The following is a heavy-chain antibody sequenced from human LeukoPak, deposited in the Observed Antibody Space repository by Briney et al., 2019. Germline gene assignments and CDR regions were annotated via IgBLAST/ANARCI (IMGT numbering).Heavy chain of an antibody. CDR1: GGSFRGYY. Sequence: SETLSLTCAVYGGSFRGYYWSWIRQPPGKGLEWIGEINHSESTNYNPSLKSRVTISVDTSKNQFSLKLSSVTAADTAVYYCARGPSIQLWSDPYYYYGMDVWGQGTTVTVSS. CDR3: ARGPSIQLWSDPYYYYGMDV. J-gene: IGHJ6*02. V-gene: IGHV4-34*01. CDR2: INHSEST. D-gene: IGHD5-18*01.